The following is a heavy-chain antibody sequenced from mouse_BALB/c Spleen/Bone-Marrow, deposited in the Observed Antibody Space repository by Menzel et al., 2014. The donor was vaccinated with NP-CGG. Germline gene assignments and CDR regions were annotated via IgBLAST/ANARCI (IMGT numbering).Heavy chain of an antibody. CDR3: ARSGYGNYVDY. V-gene: IGHV1-82*01. CDR2: IYPGDGNT. J-gene: IGHJ2*03. CDR1: GYPFSSSW. D-gene: IGHD2-10*02. Sequence: QVQLKESGPELVKPGASVKIACKVSGYPFSSSWMNWVKQRPGQGLEWIGRIYPGDGNTNYNGKFKGKATLTADKSSSTASMHLSSLTSADSAVYLCARSGYGNYVDYWGQGTSLTVSS.